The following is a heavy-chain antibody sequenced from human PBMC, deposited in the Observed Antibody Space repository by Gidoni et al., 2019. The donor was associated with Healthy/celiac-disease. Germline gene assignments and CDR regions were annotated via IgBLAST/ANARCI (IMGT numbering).Heavy chain of an antibody. V-gene: IGHV5-10-1*01. J-gene: IGHJ5*02. D-gene: IGHD3-10*01. CDR1: GYSFTSYW. CDR3: ARHRESMVRGVTFLNWFDP. Sequence: ISCKGSGYSFTSYWISWARQMPGKGLEWMGRIDPSDSYTNYSPSFQGHVTISADKSISTAYLQWSSLKASDTAMYYCARHRESMVRGVTFLNWFDPWGQGTLVTVSS. CDR2: IDPSDSYT.